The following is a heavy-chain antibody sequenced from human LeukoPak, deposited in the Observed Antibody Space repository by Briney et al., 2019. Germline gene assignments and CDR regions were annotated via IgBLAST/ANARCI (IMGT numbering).Heavy chain of an antibody. Sequence: SETLSLTCAVSGYSISSGYYWGWIRQPPGKGLEWIGSIYHSGSTYYNPSLKSRVTISVDTSKNQFYLKLSSVTAADTAVYYCARLGDYYGSGSYYMGNNWFDPWGQGTLVTVSS. V-gene: IGHV4-38-2*01. D-gene: IGHD3-10*01. CDR3: ARLGDYYGSGSYYMGNNWFDP. CDR2: IYHSGST. CDR1: GYSISSGYY. J-gene: IGHJ5*02.